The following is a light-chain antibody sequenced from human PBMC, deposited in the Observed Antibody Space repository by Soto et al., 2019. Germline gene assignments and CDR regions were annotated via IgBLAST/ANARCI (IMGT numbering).Light chain of an antibody. CDR1: QSVVSVY. V-gene: IGKV3-20*01. CDR3: HHYATSSRT. CDR2: AAS. J-gene: IGKJ1*01. Sequence: DTVFTQSPGTLSLAPLERATLSFRASQSVVSVYLCWYQQKPGQAPRLLIYAASSRATGIPNRFSGSGSGTDFTLSISSLEPEDFAVYYCHHYATSSRTFGQGTKVDIK.